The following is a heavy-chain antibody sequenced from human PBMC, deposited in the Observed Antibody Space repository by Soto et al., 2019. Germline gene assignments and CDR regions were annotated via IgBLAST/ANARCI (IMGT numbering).Heavy chain of an antibody. CDR1: GGTFSSYT. D-gene: IGHD5-12*01. J-gene: IGHJ4*02. CDR3: VLMATTKNELKGGFDY. CDR2: IIPILGIA. V-gene: IGHV1-69*02. Sequence: QVQLVQSGAEVKKPGSSVKVSCKASGGTFSSYTIRWVRQAPGQGLEWMGRIIPILGIANYAQKFQGRVTITADKSTSTAYMELSSLRSEDTAVYYCVLMATTKNELKGGFDYWGQGTLVTVSS.